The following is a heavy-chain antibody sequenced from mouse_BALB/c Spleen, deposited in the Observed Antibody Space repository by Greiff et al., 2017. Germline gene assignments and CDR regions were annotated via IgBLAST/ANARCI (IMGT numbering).Heavy chain of an antibody. V-gene: IGHV5-17*02. J-gene: IGHJ3*01. CDR3: ARPLDYYGSSFAY. Sequence: EVKLVESGGGLVQPGGSRKLSCAASGFTFSSFGMHWVRQAPEKGLEWVAYISSGSSTIYYADTVKGRFTISRDNPKNTLFLQMTSLRSEDTAMYYCARPLDYYGSSFAYWGQGTLVTVSA. D-gene: IGHD1-1*01. CDR1: GFTFSSFG. CDR2: ISSGSSTI.